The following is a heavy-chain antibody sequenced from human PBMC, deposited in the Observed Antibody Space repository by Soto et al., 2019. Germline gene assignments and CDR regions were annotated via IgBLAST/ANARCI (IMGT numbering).Heavy chain of an antibody. V-gene: IGHV4-59*01. CDR2: IYYSGST. J-gene: IGHJ5*02. Sequence: TLSLTCTVSGGSISSYYWSWIRQPPGKGLEWIGYIYYSGSTNYNPSLKSRVTISVDTSKNQFSLKLSSATAADTAVYYCARVIYCSGGSCRGPAWFDPWGQGTLVTVSS. CDR3: ARVIYCSGGSCRGPAWFDP. D-gene: IGHD2-15*01. CDR1: GGSISSYY.